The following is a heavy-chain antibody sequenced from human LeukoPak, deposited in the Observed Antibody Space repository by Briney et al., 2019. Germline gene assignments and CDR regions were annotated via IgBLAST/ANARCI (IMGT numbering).Heavy chain of an antibody. CDR3: ARGGDSSGYLNHYYYGMDV. Sequence: SETLSLTCIVSGGSIRNYYWNWIRQSPGKGLEWIGFIHYSGSTYYRPTLKSRVTMSVGTSKNRFSLKLTSVTAADTAVYYCARGGDSSGYLNHYYYGMDVWGQGTTVTVSS. D-gene: IGHD5-18*01. CDR2: IHYSGST. CDR1: GGSIRNYY. V-gene: IGHV4-59*01. J-gene: IGHJ6*02.